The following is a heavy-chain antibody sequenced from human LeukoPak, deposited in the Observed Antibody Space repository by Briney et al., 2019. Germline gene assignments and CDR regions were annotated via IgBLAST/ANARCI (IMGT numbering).Heavy chain of an antibody. CDR3: ARTEYCTPTTCKYASF. D-gene: IGHD2-2*01. J-gene: IGHJ3*01. CDR1: GFTFSSYA. V-gene: IGHV3-23*01. Sequence: GGSLRLSCAASGFTFSSYAMSWVRQAPGKGLEWVSAISGSGGSTYYADSVKGRFTISRDNAKNTLYLQMNSLRAEDTAVYYCARTEYCTPTTCKYASFWGQGTMVTVSS. CDR2: ISGSGGST.